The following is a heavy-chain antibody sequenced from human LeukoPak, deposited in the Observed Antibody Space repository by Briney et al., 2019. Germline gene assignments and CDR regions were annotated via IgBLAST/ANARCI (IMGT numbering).Heavy chain of an antibody. Sequence: ASVKVSCKASGYTFTGYYMHWVRQAPGQGLEWMGWINPNSGGTNYAQKFQGRVTMTRDTSISTAYMELSRLRSDDTAVYYCARAGMVRGVFPGYWGQGTLSPSPQ. CDR2: INPNSGGT. V-gene: IGHV1-2*02. D-gene: IGHD3-10*01. J-gene: IGHJ4*02. CDR3: ARAGMVRGVFPGY. CDR1: GYTFTGYY.